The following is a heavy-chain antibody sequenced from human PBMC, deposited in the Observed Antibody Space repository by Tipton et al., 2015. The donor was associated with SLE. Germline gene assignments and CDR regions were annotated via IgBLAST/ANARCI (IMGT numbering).Heavy chain of an antibody. CDR2: IYTSGST. J-gene: IGHJ6*03. CDR3: ARGSTVTTFYYYYYMDV. CDR1: GGSISSGSYY. V-gene: IGHV4-61*02. D-gene: IGHD4-11*01. Sequence: TLSLTCTVSGGSISSGSYYWSWIRQPAGKGLEWIGRIYTSGSTNYNPSLKSRDTISVDTSKNQFSLKLSSVTAADTAVYYCARGSTVTTFYYYYYMDVWGKGTTVTVSS.